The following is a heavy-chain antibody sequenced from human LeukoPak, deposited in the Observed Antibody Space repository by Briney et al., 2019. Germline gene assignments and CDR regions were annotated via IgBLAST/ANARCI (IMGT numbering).Heavy chain of an antibody. CDR2: INPNSGGT. CDR3: ARGTGTTSGGAAY. J-gene: IGHJ4*02. V-gene: IGHV1-2*02. CDR1: GYTFTGYY. D-gene: IGHD1-7*01. Sequence: ASVKVSCKASGYTFTGYYMHWVREAPGQGLEWMGWINPNSGGTNYAQKFQGRVAMTRDTSISTAYMELSRLRSDDTAVYYCARGTGTTSGGAAYWGQGTLVTVSS.